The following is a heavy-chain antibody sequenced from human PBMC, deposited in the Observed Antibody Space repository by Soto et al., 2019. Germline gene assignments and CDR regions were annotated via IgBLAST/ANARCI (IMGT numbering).Heavy chain of an antibody. CDR1: GFTFSSYG. D-gene: IGHD3-22*01. CDR2: ISYDGSNK. V-gene: IGHV3-30*18. Sequence: QVQLVESGGGVVQPGRSLRLSCAASGFTFSSYGMHWVRQAPGKGLEWVAVISYDGSNKYYADSVKGRFTISRDNSKNTLYLKMNSLRDEDTAVYYCAKDRITMIVVAPFDYWGQGTLVTVSS. J-gene: IGHJ4*02. CDR3: AKDRITMIVVAPFDY.